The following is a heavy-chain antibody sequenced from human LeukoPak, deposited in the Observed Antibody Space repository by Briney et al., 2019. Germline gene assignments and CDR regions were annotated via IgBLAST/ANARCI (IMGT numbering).Heavy chain of an antibody. V-gene: IGHV3-23*01. CDR1: GFTFSSYA. D-gene: IGHD1-1*01. Sequence: GGSLRLSCAASGFTFSSYAMSWVRQAPGKGLEWVSAISGSGGSTYYADSVKGRFTISRDNSKNTLYLQMNSLRAEDTAVYYCAKDRNGLYYYYGMDVWGQGTTVTVSS. CDR3: AKDRNGLYYYYGMDV. J-gene: IGHJ6*02. CDR2: ISGSGGST.